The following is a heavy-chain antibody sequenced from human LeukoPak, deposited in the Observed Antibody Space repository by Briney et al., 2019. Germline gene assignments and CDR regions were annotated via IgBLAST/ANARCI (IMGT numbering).Heavy chain of an antibody. CDR1: GYTFTSYY. J-gene: IGHJ4*02. Sequence: ASVKVSCKASGYTFTSYYMHWVRQAPGQGLEWMGIINPSGGSTSYAQKFQGRVIMTRDMSTSTIYMELSSLRSEDTAVYYCANMGTVVTHGVFDYWGQGTLVTVSS. V-gene: IGHV1-46*01. D-gene: IGHD4-23*01. CDR2: INPSGGST. CDR3: ANMGTVVTHGVFDY.